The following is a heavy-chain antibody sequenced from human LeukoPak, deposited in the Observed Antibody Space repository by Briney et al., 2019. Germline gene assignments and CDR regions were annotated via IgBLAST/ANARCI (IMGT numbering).Heavy chain of an antibody. D-gene: IGHD3-10*01. V-gene: IGHV4-38-2*01. J-gene: IGHJ4*02. Sequence: SETLSLTCAVSVYSISSGHSCGWIRPPPGRGLEWIGSIYHRGTTYYNPSLTSRVTISVDTSKNQFSLKLSSVTAADTAVYYCARTGGYYYGSTTYYTPDYWGRGTLVTVSS. CDR1: VYSISSGHS. CDR2: IYHRGTT. CDR3: ARTGGYYYGSTTYYTPDY.